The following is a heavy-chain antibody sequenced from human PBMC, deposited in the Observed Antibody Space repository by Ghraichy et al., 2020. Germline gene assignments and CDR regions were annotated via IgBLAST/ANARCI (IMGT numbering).Heavy chain of an antibody. CDR2: IYYSGSN. Sequence: SETLSLTCTVSGGSISSYYWTWIRQPPGKGLEWIGFIYYSGSNNYNSSLKSRVTISVDPSKNQFSLKLRSVTAADTAVYYCARDVVPSATNYGLDVWGQGTTVTVSS. CDR1: GGSISSYY. V-gene: IGHV4-59*01. CDR3: ARDVVPSATNYGLDV. J-gene: IGHJ6*02. D-gene: IGHD2-2*01.